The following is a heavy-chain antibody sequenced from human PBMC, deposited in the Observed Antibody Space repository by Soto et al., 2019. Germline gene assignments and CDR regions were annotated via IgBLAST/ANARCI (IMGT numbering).Heavy chain of an antibody. D-gene: IGHD3-3*01. Sequence: TLSLTCTVSGGSISSGGYYWSWIRQHPGKGLEWIGYIYYSGSTYYNPSLKSRVTISVDTSKNQFSLKLSSVTAADTAVYYCARVTGSITIFGVVLGWFDPWGQGTLVTVSS. CDR2: IYYSGST. CDR1: GGSISSGGYY. J-gene: IGHJ5*02. V-gene: IGHV4-31*03. CDR3: ARVTGSITIFGVVLGWFDP.